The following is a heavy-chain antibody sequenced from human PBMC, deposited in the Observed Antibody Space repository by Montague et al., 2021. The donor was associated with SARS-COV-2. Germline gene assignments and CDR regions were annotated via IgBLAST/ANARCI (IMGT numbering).Heavy chain of an antibody. D-gene: IGHD6-13*01. V-gene: IGHV4-59*01. Sequence: SETLSLICTVSGGSISRYSWTWIRQPPGKGLEWIGYIYNSGSTNYNPSHTSRVTISVDTSKNQFSLKLSSVAAADTAVYYCARVGRGSSWYEVAFDIWGQGTMVTVSS. CDR3: ARVGRGSSWYEVAFDI. CDR1: GGSISRYS. J-gene: IGHJ3*02. CDR2: IYNSGST.